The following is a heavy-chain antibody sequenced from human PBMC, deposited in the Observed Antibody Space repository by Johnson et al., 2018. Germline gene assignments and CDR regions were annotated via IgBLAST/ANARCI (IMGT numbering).Heavy chain of an antibody. Sequence: QVQLVQSGGGVVQPGRSLRLSCAASGFTFSSFALHWVRQAPGKGLEWVAIISYDGSSKHYADSAKDRFSISRDNSKNTLHLQMNSLRDEDTAVYYCARAFYYYYDRSGYRYPIDFWGQGTLVTVSS. CDR2: ISYDGSSK. CDR3: ARAFYYYYDRSGYRYPIDF. V-gene: IGHV3-30-3*01. CDR1: GFTFSSFA. D-gene: IGHD3-22*01. J-gene: IGHJ4*02.